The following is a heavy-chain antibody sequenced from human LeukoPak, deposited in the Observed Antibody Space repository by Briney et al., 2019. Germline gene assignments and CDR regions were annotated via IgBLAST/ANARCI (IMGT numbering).Heavy chain of an antibody. J-gene: IGHJ4*02. CDR2: IIPIFGTA. D-gene: IGHD6-6*01. V-gene: IGHV1-69*05. CDR3: ARARQPPEYSSSSWYFDY. Sequence: SVKVSCKASGGTFSSYAISWVRQAPGQGLEWMGGIIPIFGTANYAQKFQGRVTITTDESTSTAYMELSSLRSEDTAVYYCARARQPPEYSSSSWYFDYWGQGTLVTVSS. CDR1: GGTFSSYA.